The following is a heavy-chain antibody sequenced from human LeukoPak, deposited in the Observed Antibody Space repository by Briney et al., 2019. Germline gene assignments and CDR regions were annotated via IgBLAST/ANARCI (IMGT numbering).Heavy chain of an antibody. CDR3: ASRREGRYYDSSGYIDI. V-gene: IGHV4-31*03. Sequence: SETLSLTCTVSGGSISSGGYYWSWIRQHPGKGLEWIGYIYYSGSTYYNPSLKSRVTISVDTSKNQFSLKLSSVTAADTAVYYCASRREGRYYDSSGYIDIWGQGTMVTVSS. CDR1: GGSISSGGYY. CDR2: IYYSGST. D-gene: IGHD3-22*01. J-gene: IGHJ3*02.